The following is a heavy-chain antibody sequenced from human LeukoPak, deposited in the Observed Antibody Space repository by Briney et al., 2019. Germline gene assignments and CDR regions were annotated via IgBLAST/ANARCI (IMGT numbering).Heavy chain of an antibody. V-gene: IGHV4-39*01. CDR1: GGSIGSSGFY. D-gene: IGHD6-19*01. J-gene: IGHJ6*02. CDR2: IYYPEST. Sequence: PSETLSLTCKVSGGSIGSSGFYWGWIRQPPGKGLEWIGSIYYPESTHYNPSLESRVTISVDMSKYQVSLTLSSVTATDTAVYYCVRHVSSGWDYYNGLDVWGQGTTVTVSS. CDR3: VRHVSSGWDYYNGLDV.